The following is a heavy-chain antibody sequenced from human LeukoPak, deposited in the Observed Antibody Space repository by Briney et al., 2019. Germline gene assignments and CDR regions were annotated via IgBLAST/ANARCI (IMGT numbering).Heavy chain of an antibody. Sequence: SETLSLTCTVSGGSISSSSYYWGWIRQPPGKGLEWIGSIYYSGSTYYNPSLKSRVTISVDTSKDQFSLKLSSVTAADTAVYYCARRIGRGNYFDYWGQGTLVTVSS. CDR2: IYYSGST. CDR1: GGSISSSSYY. D-gene: IGHD1-26*01. V-gene: IGHV4-39*01. J-gene: IGHJ4*02. CDR3: ARRIGRGNYFDY.